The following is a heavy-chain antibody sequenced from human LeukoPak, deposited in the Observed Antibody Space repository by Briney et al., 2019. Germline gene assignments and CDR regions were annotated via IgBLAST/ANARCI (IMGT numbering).Heavy chain of an antibody. CDR2: IYYSGST. CDR3: ARHTSTSSWYGRGKFDY. CDR1: GGSISSSSYY. D-gene: IGHD6-13*01. V-gene: IGHV4-39*01. J-gene: IGHJ4*02. Sequence: PSETLSLTCTVSGGSISSSSYYWGWIRQPPGKGLEWIGSIYYSGSTYYNPSLKSRVTISADTSKNQFSLKLSSVTAADTAVYYCARHTSTSSWYGRGKFDYWGQGTLVTVSS.